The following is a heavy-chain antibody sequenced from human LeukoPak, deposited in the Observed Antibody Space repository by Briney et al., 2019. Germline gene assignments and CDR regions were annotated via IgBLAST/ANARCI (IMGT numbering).Heavy chain of an antibody. D-gene: IGHD5-12*01. J-gene: IGHJ4*02. CDR2: ISYDGSNK. V-gene: IGHV3-30*18. Sequence: GGSLRLSCAASGFTFSSYGMHWVRQAPGKGLEWVAVISYDGSNKYYADSVKGRFTISRDNSKNTLYLQMNSLRAEDTAVYYCAKDGEGWLRLGMVGVLSYYFDYWGQGTLVTVSS. CDR3: AKDGEGWLRLGMVGVLSYYFDY. CDR1: GFTFSSYG.